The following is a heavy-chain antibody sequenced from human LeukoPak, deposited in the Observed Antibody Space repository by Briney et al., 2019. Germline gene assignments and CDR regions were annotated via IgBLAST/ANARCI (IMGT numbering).Heavy chain of an antibody. CDR2: ISHDGGNK. V-gene: IGHV3-30*03. D-gene: IGHD3-10*01. CDR3: ARDKSYFGSGNYYYFDS. CDR1: GFAFSQFP. J-gene: IGHJ4*02. Sequence: GGSLRLSCVASGFAFSQFPVHWVRQAPGKRLEWVAFISHDGGNKKYGDSVKGRFTISRDNSKNTVYLQMNSLRPEDTALYYCARDKSYFGSGNYYYFDSWGQGALVIVSS.